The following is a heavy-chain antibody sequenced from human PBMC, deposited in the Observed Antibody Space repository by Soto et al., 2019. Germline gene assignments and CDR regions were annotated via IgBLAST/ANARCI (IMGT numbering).Heavy chain of an antibody. J-gene: IGHJ4*02. CDR3: AADSVGDSSGYYWDY. CDR2: IVVGSGNT. Sequence: GASLKVSCKASGFTFTSSAVQWVRQARGQRLEWIGWIVVGSGNTNYAQKFQERVTITRDMSTSTAYMELSSLRSEDTAVYYCAADSVGDSSGYYWDYWGQGTLVTVSS. CDR1: GFTFTSSA. D-gene: IGHD3-22*01. V-gene: IGHV1-58*01.